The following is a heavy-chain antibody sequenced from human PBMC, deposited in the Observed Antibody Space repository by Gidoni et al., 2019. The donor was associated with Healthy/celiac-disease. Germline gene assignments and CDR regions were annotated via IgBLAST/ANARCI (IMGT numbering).Heavy chain of an antibody. CDR3: AKDAYDYGDFGGAFDI. V-gene: IGHV3-23*01. Sequence: EVQLLESGGGLVQPGGSLRLSCAASGFTFSSDAMSWVRQAPGKGLEWVSAISGSGGSTYYADSVKGRFTISRDNSKNTLYLQMNSLRAEDTAVYYCAKDAYDYGDFGGAFDIWGQGTMVTVSS. CDR2: ISGSGGST. J-gene: IGHJ3*02. D-gene: IGHD4-17*01. CDR1: GFTFSSDA.